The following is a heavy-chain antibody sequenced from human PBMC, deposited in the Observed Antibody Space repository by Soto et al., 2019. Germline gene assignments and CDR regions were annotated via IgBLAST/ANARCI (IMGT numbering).Heavy chain of an antibody. CDR2: VDHSGRT. V-gene: IGHV4-38-2*01. D-gene: IGHD3-10*01. CDR3: AKKGYYPSGKINLFDS. CDR1: GYSINSDYY. J-gene: IGHJ4*02. Sequence: SETLSLTCAVSGYSINSDYYCGWIRQPPGKGLEWIGSVDHSGRTYYSPSLRSRLTIFIDTSKNQFSLRLTSVTAADTAMYFCAKKGYYPSGKINLFDSWGPGTLVTVSS.